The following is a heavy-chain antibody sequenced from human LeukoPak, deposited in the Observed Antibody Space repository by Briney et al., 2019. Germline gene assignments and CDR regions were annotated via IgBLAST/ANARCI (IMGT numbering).Heavy chain of an antibody. Sequence: ASVKVSCKASGGTFSSYAISWVRQAPGQGLEWMGGIIPIFGTANYAQKFQGRVTITADESTSTAYMELSSLRSEDTAVYYCAREPQGHQLPDAFDIWGQGTMVTVSS. CDR1: GGTFSSYA. CDR2: IIPIFGTA. CDR3: AREPQGHQLPDAFDI. V-gene: IGHV1-69*13. J-gene: IGHJ3*02. D-gene: IGHD2-2*01.